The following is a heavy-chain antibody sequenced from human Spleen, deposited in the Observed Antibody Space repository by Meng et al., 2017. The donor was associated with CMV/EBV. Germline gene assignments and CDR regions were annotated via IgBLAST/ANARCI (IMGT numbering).Heavy chain of an antibody. CDR2: INPDSGGT. D-gene: IGHD4-23*01. CDR3: ATTTVARSGSWYFDS. CDR1: GYTFTGYY. J-gene: IGHJ4*02. Sequence: ASVKVSCKASGYTFTGYYMHWVRQAPGQGLEWMGWINPDSGGTNYAQKFQGRVSMTRATSISTPYMELSRLRSDDTAVYYCATTTVARSGSWYFDSWGQGMLVTVSS. V-gene: IGHV1-2*02.